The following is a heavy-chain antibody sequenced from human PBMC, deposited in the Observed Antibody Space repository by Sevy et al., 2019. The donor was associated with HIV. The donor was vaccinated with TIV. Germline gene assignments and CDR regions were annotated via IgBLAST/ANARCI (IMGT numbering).Heavy chain of an antibody. J-gene: IGHJ4*02. CDR1: GFTFSSYG. D-gene: IGHD4-17*01. V-gene: IGHV3-33*01. CDR2: IWYDGSNK. Sequence: GGSLRLSCAASGFTFSSYGMHWVRQAPGKGLEWVAVIWYDGSNKYYAASVKGRFTISRDNSKNTLYLQMNSLRAEDTAVYYCARDLMTTSFFDYWGQGTLVTVSS. CDR3: ARDLMTTSFFDY.